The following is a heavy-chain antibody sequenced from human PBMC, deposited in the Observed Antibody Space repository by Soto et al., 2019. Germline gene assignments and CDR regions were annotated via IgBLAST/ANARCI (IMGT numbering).Heavy chain of an antibody. CDR1: GFTIRTFA. D-gene: IGHD3-16*02. V-gene: IGHV3-30-3*01. CDR2: ISYDGSVR. Sequence: QVHLVESGGGVVQPGGSPTLSCVASGFTIRTFAMHWVRQAPGKGLEWVALISYDGSVRYYTESVNGRFTISRDNSKNTVFLRMSSLRAEDTAVYYCARDWDRGGGTYHWYFDLWGRGTLVTVSS. J-gene: IGHJ2*01. CDR3: ARDWDRGGGTYHWYFDL.